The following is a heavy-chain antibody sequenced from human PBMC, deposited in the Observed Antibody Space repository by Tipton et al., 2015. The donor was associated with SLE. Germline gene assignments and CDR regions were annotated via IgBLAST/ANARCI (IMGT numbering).Heavy chain of an antibody. CDR1: GYTFTTYG. J-gene: IGHJ4*02. CDR3: AGVRVDTAMGVFDV. Sequence: QSGPEVKKPGASVRVSCKASGYTFTTYGISWVRQAPGQGLEWMGWISTYNGNTNYAQKLQGRVTMTSDTSTSTAYMELRSLRSDDSVIYYCAGVRVDTAMGVFDVWGQGTRVTVSS. V-gene: IGHV1-18*01. CDR2: ISTYNGNT. D-gene: IGHD5-18*01.